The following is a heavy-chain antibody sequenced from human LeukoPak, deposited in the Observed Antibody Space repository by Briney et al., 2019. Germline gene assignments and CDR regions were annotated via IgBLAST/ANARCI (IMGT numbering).Heavy chain of an antibody. Sequence: PSGTLSLTCTVSGGSINGGNYYWTWIRQPAGKGLEWIGRISPSGTTNYNPSLTSRVTISVDTSKNQFSLKLSFVTAADTAVYYCARVSYQEGADYWGQGTLVTVSS. CDR1: GGSINGGNYY. D-gene: IGHD2-2*01. J-gene: IGHJ4*02. CDR2: ISPSGTT. V-gene: IGHV4-61*02. CDR3: ARVSYQEGADY.